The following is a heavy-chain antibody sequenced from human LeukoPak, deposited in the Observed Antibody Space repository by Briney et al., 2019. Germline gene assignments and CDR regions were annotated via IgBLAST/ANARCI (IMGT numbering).Heavy chain of an antibody. D-gene: IGHD1-26*01. CDR2: INQDGSKK. Sequence: GGSLRLSCAAPGFTFSKDWMNWVRQAPGKGLEWVANINQDGSKKYYVDSVKGRFTISRDNAKNSLYLQMDSLRAEDTAVYYCARDPDNIVGANFHYWGQGTLVTVSS. CDR3: ARDPDNIVGANFHY. CDR1: GFTFSKDW. V-gene: IGHV3-7*01. J-gene: IGHJ4*02.